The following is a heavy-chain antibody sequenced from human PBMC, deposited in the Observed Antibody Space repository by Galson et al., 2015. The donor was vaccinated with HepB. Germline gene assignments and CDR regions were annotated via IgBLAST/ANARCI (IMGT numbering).Heavy chain of an antibody. CDR1: GFTFSSYS. V-gene: IGHV3-21*01. D-gene: IGHD5-24*01. J-gene: IGHJ6*02. CDR3: ARDGSGRRREMATIGHYYYGMDV. CDR2: ISSSSSYI. Sequence: SLRLSCTASGFTFSSYSMNWVRQAPGKGLEWVSSISSSSSYIYYADSVKGRFTISRDNAKNSLYLQMNSLRAEDTAVYYCARDGSGRRREMATIGHYYYGMDVWGQGTTVTVSS.